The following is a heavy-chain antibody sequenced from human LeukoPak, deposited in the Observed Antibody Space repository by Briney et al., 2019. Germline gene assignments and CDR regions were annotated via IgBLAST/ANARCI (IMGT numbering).Heavy chain of an antibody. J-gene: IGHJ3*02. V-gene: IGHV3-21*01. CDR2: ISSSSSYI. D-gene: IGHD6-13*01. CDR3: ARSIAAAETGAFDI. CDR1: GFTFSSYS. Sequence: GGSLRLSCAASGFTFSSYSMNWVRQAPGKGLEWVSSISSSSSYIYYADSVKGRSTISRDNAKNSLYLQMNSLRAEDTAVYYCARSIAAAETGAFDIWGQGTMVTVSS.